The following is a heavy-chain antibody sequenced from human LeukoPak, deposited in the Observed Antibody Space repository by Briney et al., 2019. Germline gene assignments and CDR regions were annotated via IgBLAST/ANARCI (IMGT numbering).Heavy chain of an antibody. D-gene: IGHD2-8*01. CDR3: ARARKYNGNPNWIDL. CDR1: GDSISSSYF. V-gene: IGHV4-38-2*02. CDR2: ISHSENT. J-gene: IGHJ5*02. Sequence: PSETLSHTCYVSGDSISSSYFWGWIRQPPGTGLEWIGSISHSENTFYNPPLKSRVTISVDTSKNHFSLNLSAVTAADTAVYYCARARKYNGNPNWIDLWGQGVLVTVSS.